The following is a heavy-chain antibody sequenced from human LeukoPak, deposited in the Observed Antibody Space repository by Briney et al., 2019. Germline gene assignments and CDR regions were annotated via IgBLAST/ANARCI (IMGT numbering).Heavy chain of an antibody. J-gene: IGHJ4*02. CDR2: IYSGGST. CDR3: ARDVGGVFDY. CDR1: GLTVSSKD. Sequence: PGGSLRLSCAASGLTVSSKDMSWVRQAPGKGLEWVSIIYSGGSTYYADSVKGRFTISRDNSKNTLHLQMNSLRAEDTAVYYCARDVGGVFDYWGQGTLVTVSS. V-gene: IGHV3-53*01. D-gene: IGHD3-16*01.